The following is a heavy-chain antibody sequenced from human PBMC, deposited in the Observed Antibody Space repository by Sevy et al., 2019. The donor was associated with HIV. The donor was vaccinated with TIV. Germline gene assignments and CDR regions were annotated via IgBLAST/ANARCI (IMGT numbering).Heavy chain of an antibody. CDR2: IRNRPNSYTT. Sequence: GGSLRLSCAASGFTFSDHYVDWVRQAPGKGLEWVGRIRNRPNSYTTEYAASVKGRFTISRDDSRNSVYLQTNSLKNQDSAVYYCVRGPNCGVGGCQQISPYCLDVWGKGATVTVSS. V-gene: IGHV3-72*01. J-gene: IGHJ6*03. CDR1: GFTFSDHY. D-gene: IGHD2-15*01. CDR3: VRGPNCGVGGCQQISPYCLDV.